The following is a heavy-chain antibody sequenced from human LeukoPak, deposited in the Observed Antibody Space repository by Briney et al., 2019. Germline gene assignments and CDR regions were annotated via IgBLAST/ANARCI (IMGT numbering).Heavy chain of an antibody. CDR2: IHQDGSEK. CDR1: GFTFSSYW. V-gene: IGHV3-7*03. CDR3: SPARRGSLSLP. D-gene: IGHD6-19*01. Sequence: GGSLRLSRAASGFTFSSYWMRWVRQAPGKGLESVANIHQDGSEKYNVDSVKGRFTISRDNATNSLYLEIKNLKANAPAGYFFSPARRGSLSLPWGQGTLATVPS. J-gene: IGHJ4*02.